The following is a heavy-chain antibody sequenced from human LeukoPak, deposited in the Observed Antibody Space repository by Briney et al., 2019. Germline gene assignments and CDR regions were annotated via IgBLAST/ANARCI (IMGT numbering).Heavy chain of an antibody. CDR1: GFAVSSYA. CDR2: ISVSGFST. D-gene: IGHD3-3*01. J-gene: IGHJ4*02. V-gene: IGHV3-23*01. Sequence: PGGTLRLSCAASGFAVSSYAMNWVRQAPGKGLEWVSDISVSGFSTYYAHYVKGRFTISRDNSKNTLYLQMNSLRAEDTAVYYCAANYDFWCGYSVYWGQGALGTVSP. CDR3: AANYDFWCGYSVY.